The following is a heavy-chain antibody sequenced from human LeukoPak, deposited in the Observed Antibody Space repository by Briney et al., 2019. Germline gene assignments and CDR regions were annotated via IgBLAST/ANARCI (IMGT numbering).Heavy chain of an antibody. V-gene: IGHV3-23*01. D-gene: IGHD3-10*01. CDR3: AKELITMVRGVIIRPHAFDI. CDR2: ISGSGGST. CDR1: GFTFSSYA. Sequence: GGSLRLSCAASGFTFSSYAMSWVRQAPGKGLEWVSAISGSGGSTYYADSVKGRFTISRNNSKNTPYLQMNSLRAEDTAVYYCAKELITMVRGVIIRPHAFDIWGQGTMVTVSS. J-gene: IGHJ3*02.